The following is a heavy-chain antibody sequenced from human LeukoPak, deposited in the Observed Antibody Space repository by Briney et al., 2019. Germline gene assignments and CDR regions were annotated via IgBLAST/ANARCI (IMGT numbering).Heavy chain of an antibody. J-gene: IGHJ4*02. V-gene: IGHV3-23*01. CDR3: AKDLSYSGTLPNDY. CDR1: GFTFSSYA. CDR2: ISGSGGST. Sequence: GGSLRLSCAASGFTFSSYAMSWVRQAPGKGLEWVSAISGSGGSTYYADSVKGRFTISRDNSKNTLYLQMNSLRAEDTAVYYCAKDLSYSGTLPNDYWGQGTLVTVSS. D-gene: IGHD1-26*01.